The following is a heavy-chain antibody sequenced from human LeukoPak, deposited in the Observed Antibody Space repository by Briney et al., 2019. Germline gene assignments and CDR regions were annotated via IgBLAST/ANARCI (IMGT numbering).Heavy chain of an antibody. V-gene: IGHV1-69*13. CDR2: IIPIFGTA. CDR1: GGTFSSYA. CDR3: VASTYNWNPSVMDV. Sequence: ASVKVSCKASGGTFSSYAISWVRQAPGQGLEWMGGIIPIFGTANYAQKFQGRVTITADESTSTAYMELSSLRSEDTAVYYCVASTYNWNPSVMDVWGQGTTVTVSS. D-gene: IGHD1-20*01. J-gene: IGHJ6*02.